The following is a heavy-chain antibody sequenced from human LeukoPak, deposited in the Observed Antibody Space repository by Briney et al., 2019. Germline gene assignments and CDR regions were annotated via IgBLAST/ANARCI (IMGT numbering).Heavy chain of an antibody. Sequence: GGSLRLSCAASGFTFSSYGMHWVRQAPGKGLEWVAVISYDESDKYYAHSVKGRFTISRDNSKNTLYLQMNSLRAEDTAVYYCARDQDYIWGSYRLPYYWGQGTLVTVSS. J-gene: IGHJ4*02. D-gene: IGHD3-16*02. CDR2: ISYDESDK. CDR3: ARDQDYIWGSYRLPYY. V-gene: IGHV3-30*03. CDR1: GFTFSSYG.